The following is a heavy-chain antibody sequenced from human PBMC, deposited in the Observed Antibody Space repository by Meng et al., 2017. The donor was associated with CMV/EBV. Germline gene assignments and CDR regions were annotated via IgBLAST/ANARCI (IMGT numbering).Heavy chain of an antibody. D-gene: IGHD3-3*01. J-gene: IGHJ5*02. Sequence: ETLSLTCAASGFTFSSYAMSWVRQAPGKGLEWVSAISGSGGSTYYADSVKGRFTISRDNSKNTLYLQMNSLRAEDTAVDYCAKAPPRITIFGVASRTGWFDPWGQGTLVTVSS. CDR1: GFTFSSYA. CDR3: AKAPPRITIFGVASRTGWFDP. V-gene: IGHV3-23*01. CDR2: ISGSGGST.